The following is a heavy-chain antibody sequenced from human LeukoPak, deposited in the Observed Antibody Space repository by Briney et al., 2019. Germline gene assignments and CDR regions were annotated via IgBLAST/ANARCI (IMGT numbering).Heavy chain of an antibody. V-gene: IGHV3-53*01. Sequence: GGSLRLSCAASGFIVNSNYMSWVRQAPGKGLEWVSIIYSGGSTYYADSVKGRFTITRDNSKNTVYLQMNSLRAEDTAVYYCAKYSGSYLFDYWGQGTLVTVSS. D-gene: IGHD1-26*01. CDR3: AKYSGSYLFDY. CDR2: IYSGGST. J-gene: IGHJ4*02. CDR1: GFIVNSNY.